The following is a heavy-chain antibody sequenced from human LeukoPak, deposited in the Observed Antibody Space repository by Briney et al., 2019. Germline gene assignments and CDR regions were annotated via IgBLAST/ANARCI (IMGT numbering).Heavy chain of an antibody. D-gene: IGHD3-22*01. CDR3: ARAGGADSPQDLDY. Sequence: SETLSLTCAVSGTSLIAYCWSWIRQPPEKGLEWLGEIDHSGSTNYNPSLKSRVTISVDTSKNQLSLWPTYVTAADTAVYYWARAGGADSPQDLDYWGQGILVTVSS. CDR2: IDHSGST. CDR1: GTSLIAYC. J-gene: IGHJ4*02. V-gene: IGHV4-34*01.